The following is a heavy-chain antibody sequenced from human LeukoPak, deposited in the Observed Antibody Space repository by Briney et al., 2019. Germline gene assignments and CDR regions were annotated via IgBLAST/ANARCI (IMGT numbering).Heavy chain of an antibody. CDR3: ARVDIAAAEGY. CDR2: INHSGST. V-gene: IGHV4-34*01. D-gene: IGHD6-13*01. J-gene: IGHJ4*02. Sequence: SETLSLTCAVYGGSFSGYYWSWIRQPPGKGLEWIGEINHSGSTNYNPSLKSRVTVSVDTSKNQFSLKLSSVTAADTAVYYCARVDIAAAEGYWGQGTLVTVSS. CDR1: GGSFSGYY.